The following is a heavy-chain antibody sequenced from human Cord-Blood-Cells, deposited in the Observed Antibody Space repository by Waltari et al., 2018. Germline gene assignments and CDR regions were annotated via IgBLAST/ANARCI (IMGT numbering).Heavy chain of an antibody. Sequence: EVQLVESGGGLVKPGGSLRLSCAASGFTFSSYSMNWVRQAPGKGLEWVSSISSSSSYIYYADSVKGRFTISRDNAKNSLYLQMNSLRAEDTAVYYCARDWKRSYYYYYGMDVWGQGTTVTVSS. D-gene: IGHD1-1*01. CDR3: ARDWKRSYYYYYGMDV. CDR2: ISSSSSYI. CDR1: GFTFSSYS. J-gene: IGHJ6*02. V-gene: IGHV3-21*01.